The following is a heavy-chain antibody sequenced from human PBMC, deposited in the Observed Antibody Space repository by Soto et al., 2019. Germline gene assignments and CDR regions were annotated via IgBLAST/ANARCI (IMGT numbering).Heavy chain of an antibody. D-gene: IGHD6-13*01. J-gene: IGHJ6*02. V-gene: IGHV4-34*01. CDR3: ARGGGLPGIAAAGNYYYGMDV. Sequence: QVQLQQWGAGLLKPSETLSLTCAVYGGSFSGYYWSWIRQPPGQGLEWIGEINHSGSTNYNPSLKSRVTISVDTSKNQFSLKLSSGTAADTAVYYCARGGGLPGIAAAGNYYYGMDVWGQGTTVTVSS. CDR1: GGSFSGYY. CDR2: INHSGST.